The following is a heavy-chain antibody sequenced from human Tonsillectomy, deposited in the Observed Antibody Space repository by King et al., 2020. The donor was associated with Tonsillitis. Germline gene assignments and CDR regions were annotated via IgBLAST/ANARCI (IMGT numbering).Heavy chain of an antibody. J-gene: IGHJ4*02. CDR1: GYIFIGYY. Sequence: LQLVQSGAEVKKPGASVKVSCRTSGYIFIGYYMHWVRQAPGQGLEWMGWINPNSGGTNYAQNFQGRVTMTRDTSISTAYMELSSLRSDDTAVYYCARGAAMVKLWVDYWGLGTLVTVSS. CDR3: ARGAAMVKLWVDY. V-gene: IGHV1-2*02. CDR2: INPNSGGT. D-gene: IGHD5-18*01.